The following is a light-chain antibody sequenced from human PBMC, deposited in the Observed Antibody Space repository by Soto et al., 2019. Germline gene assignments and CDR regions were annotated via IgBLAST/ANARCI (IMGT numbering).Light chain of an antibody. CDR2: GNS. V-gene: IGLV1-40*01. Sequence: QSVLTQPPSVSGAPGPRVTISCTGSSSNIGAGYDVHWYQQLPGTTPKLLIYGNSNRPAGVPDRFSGSKSGTSASLAITGRQAEDEADYCCQSYDSSLSGYVFGTGTKLTVL. CDR1: SSNIGAGYD. CDR3: QSYDSSLSGYV. J-gene: IGLJ1*01.